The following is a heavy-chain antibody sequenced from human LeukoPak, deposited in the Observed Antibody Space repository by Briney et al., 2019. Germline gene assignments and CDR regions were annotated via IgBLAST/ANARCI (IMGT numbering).Heavy chain of an antibody. CDR2: ISSSSSYI. Sequence: GGSLRLSCAASGFTFSSYSMNWVRQAPGKGLEWVSSISSSSSYIYYADSVKGRFTISRDNAKNTLYLQMNSLRAEDTAVYYCARDLIAAAGTWWFDPWGQGTLVTVSS. D-gene: IGHD6-13*01. J-gene: IGHJ5*02. V-gene: IGHV3-21*01. CDR3: ARDLIAAAGTWWFDP. CDR1: GFTFSSYS.